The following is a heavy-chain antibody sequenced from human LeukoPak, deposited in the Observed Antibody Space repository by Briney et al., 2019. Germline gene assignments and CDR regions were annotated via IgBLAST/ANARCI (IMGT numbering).Heavy chain of an antibody. CDR3: ARGYCSSTSCSSADFDY. Sequence: ASVKVSCKASGYTFTSYGISWVRQALGQGLEWMGWISAYNGNTNYAQKLQGRVTMTTDTSTSTAYMELRSLRSDDTAVYYCARGYCSSTSCSSADFDYWGQGTLVTVSS. CDR2: ISAYNGNT. CDR1: GYTFTSYG. V-gene: IGHV1-18*04. J-gene: IGHJ4*02. D-gene: IGHD2-2*01.